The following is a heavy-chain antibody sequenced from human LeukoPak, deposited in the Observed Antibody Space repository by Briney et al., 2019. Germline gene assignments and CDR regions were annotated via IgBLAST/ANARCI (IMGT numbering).Heavy chain of an antibody. J-gene: IGHJ4*02. CDR1: GFRFSSYA. CDR3: AKDRGTGTTRPGFDY. CDR2: ITASGAGT. D-gene: IGHD4-11*01. V-gene: IGHV3-23*01. Sequence: GGSLRLSCAASGFRFSSYAMNWVRQAPGTGLEWVSVITASGAGTYYADSVKGRFTLSRDNSKNTMYLEMNSLRADDTAVYYCAKDRGTGTTRPGFDYWGQGTLVTVSS.